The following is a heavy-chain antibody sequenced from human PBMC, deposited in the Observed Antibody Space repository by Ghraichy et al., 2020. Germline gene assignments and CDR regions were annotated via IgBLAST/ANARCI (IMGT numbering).Heavy chain of an antibody. Sequence: GGSLRLSCAASGFTFDDYAMHWVRQAPGKGLEWVSGISWNSGSIGYADSVKGRFTISRDNAKNSLYLQMNSLRAEDTALYYCAKEAQQWLWGQGTLVTVSS. J-gene: IGHJ4*02. CDR3: AKEAQQWL. V-gene: IGHV3-9*01. D-gene: IGHD6-19*01. CDR1: GFTFDDYA. CDR2: ISWNSGSI.